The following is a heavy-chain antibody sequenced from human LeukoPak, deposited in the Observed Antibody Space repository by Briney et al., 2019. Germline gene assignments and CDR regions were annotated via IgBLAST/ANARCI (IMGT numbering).Heavy chain of an antibody. Sequence: TGGSLRLSCAASRFTFSNYWMHWVRQAPGKGLVWVSRIDSDGSRTSYADSVKGRFTISRDNAKNTLYLQMSSLRAEDTAVHYCARKSGSYYFFDYWGQGTLVTVSS. J-gene: IGHJ4*02. D-gene: IGHD1-26*01. CDR2: IDSDGSRT. CDR1: RFTFSNYW. V-gene: IGHV3-74*01. CDR3: ARKSGSYYFFDY.